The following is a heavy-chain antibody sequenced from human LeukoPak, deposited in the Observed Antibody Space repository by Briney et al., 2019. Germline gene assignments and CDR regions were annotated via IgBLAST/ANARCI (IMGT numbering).Heavy chain of an antibody. D-gene: IGHD2-15*01. CDR2: ISSSSSTI. V-gene: IGHV3-48*01. CDR1: GFTFSSYS. CDR3: ARDMGHSSGDTCYFDY. Sequence: GGSLRLSCAASGFTFSSYSMNWVRQAPGKGLEWVSYISSSSSTIYYADSVKGRFTISRDNAKNSLYLQMNSLRAEDTAVYYCARDMGHSSGDTCYFDYWGQGTLVTVSS. J-gene: IGHJ4*02.